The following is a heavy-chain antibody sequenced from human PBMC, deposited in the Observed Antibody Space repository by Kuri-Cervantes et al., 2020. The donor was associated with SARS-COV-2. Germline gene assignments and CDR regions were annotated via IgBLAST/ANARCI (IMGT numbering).Heavy chain of an antibody. V-gene: IGHV3-23*01. D-gene: IGHD3-22*01. Sequence: GESLKISCAASGFTFSSYWMSWVRQAPGKGLEWVSAISGSGGSTYYADSVKGRFTISRDNSKNTLYLQMNSLRAEDTAVYYCARDRPEYYYDSSGYYTGHYYYGMDVWGQGTTVTVSS. CDR1: GFTFSSYW. CDR2: ISGSGGST. J-gene: IGHJ6*02. CDR3: ARDRPEYYYDSSGYYTGHYYYGMDV.